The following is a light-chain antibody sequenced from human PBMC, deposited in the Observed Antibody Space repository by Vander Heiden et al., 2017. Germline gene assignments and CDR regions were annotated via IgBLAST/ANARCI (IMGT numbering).Light chain of an antibody. J-gene: IGLJ2*01. CDR1: SSDIGGYNY. CDR3: TSYTSSGTLVV. V-gene: IGLV2-14*03. Sequence: QSALTQPASVSGSPGQSITISCTGTSSDIGGYNYVSWYQHHPGKAPKLMIYDVINRPSGVSYRFSGSKSGNTASLTVSGLQAEDEADYYCTSYTSSGTLVVFGGGTKLT. CDR2: DVI.